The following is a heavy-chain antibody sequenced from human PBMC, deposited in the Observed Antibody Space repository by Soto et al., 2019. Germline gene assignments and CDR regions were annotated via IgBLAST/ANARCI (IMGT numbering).Heavy chain of an antibody. CDR1: GFALSNYW. V-gene: IGHV3-7*03. D-gene: IGHD6-19*01. J-gene: IGHJ4*02. CDR3: ATGGWGWYFDY. Sequence: PGGSLRLSCAASGFALSNYWMSWVRQAPGKGLEWVANINQDGNENYYVDSVNGRFTISRDNARNSLYLQMDSLGAEDTAMYYCATGGWGWYFDYWGQGTLVTVSS. CDR2: INQDGNEN.